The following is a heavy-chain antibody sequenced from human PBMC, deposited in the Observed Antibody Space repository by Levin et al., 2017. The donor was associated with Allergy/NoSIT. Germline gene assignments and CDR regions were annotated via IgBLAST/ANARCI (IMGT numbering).Heavy chain of an antibody. CDR1: GFTFSGSA. CDR2: IRSKANSYAT. CDR3: TRLTYYDSSGYYPLLGY. V-gene: IGHV3-73*01. D-gene: IGHD3-22*01. J-gene: IGHJ4*02. Sequence: WASVKVSCAASGFTFSGSAMHWVRQASGKGLEWVGRIRSKANSYATAYAASVKGRFTISRDDSKNTAYLQMNSLKTEDTAVYYCTRLTYYDSSGYYPLLGYWGQGTLVTVSS.